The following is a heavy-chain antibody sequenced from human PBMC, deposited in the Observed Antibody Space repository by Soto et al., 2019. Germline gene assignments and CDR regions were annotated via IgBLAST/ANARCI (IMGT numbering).Heavy chain of an antibody. CDR1: EFTFSTYA. CDR2: ISFDGNNK. V-gene: IGHV3-30-3*01. Sequence: QVQLVESGGGVVQPGRSLRLSCGASEFTFSTYAIHWVRQAPGKGLEWVALISFDGNNKYYADSVKDRFTISRDNSNYTLYLQMNSLRAEDTAVYYCARDRRQYTSGWYEAAFDVWGQGTMVTVSS. D-gene: IGHD6-19*01. J-gene: IGHJ3*01. CDR3: ARDRRQYTSGWYEAAFDV.